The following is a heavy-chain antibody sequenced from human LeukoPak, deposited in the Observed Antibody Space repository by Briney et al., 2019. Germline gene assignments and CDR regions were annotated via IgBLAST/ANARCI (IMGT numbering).Heavy chain of an antibody. J-gene: IGHJ3*02. CDR2: ISGYNGNT. CDR1: GYTFTRYG. V-gene: IGHV1-18*01. CDR3: SRRTYCSRTSCYEGPNDAFDI. Sequence: ASVKVSCKASGYTFTRYGISWVRQAPGQGLEWMGWISGYNGNTNYVQKLQGRVTMTTDTSTGTAYMELRSLRSDNTAVYYCSRRTYCSRTSCYEGPNDAFDIWGQGTMVTVSS. D-gene: IGHD2-2*01.